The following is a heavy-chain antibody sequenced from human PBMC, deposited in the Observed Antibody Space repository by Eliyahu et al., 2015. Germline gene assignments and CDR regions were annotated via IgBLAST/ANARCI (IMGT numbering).Heavy chain of an antibody. CDR3: ARDLAVLRFLEWLSTYGMDV. CDR2: SSAYNGNT. Sequence: QVQLVQSGAEVKKPGASVKVSCKASGYXFTIHGISWVRQAPGQGLEWMGWSSAYNGNTNYAQKLQGRVTMTTDTSTSTAYMELRSLRSDDTAVYYCARDLAVLRFLEWLSTYGMDVWGQGTTVTVSS. D-gene: IGHD3-3*01. V-gene: IGHV1-18*01. CDR1: GYXFTIHG. J-gene: IGHJ6*02.